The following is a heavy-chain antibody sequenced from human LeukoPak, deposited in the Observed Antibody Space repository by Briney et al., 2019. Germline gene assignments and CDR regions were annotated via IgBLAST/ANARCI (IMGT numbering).Heavy chain of an antibody. CDR3: ARRPMITFGGVIDHDY. Sequence: GGSLRLSCAASGFTFSSYSMNWVRQAPGKGLEWVSSISSSSSYIYYADSVKGRFTISRDNAKNSLYLQMNSLRAEDTAVYYCARRPMITFGGVIDHDYWGQGTLVTVSS. D-gene: IGHD3-16*02. CDR1: GFTFSSYS. J-gene: IGHJ4*02. V-gene: IGHV3-21*01. CDR2: ISSSSSYI.